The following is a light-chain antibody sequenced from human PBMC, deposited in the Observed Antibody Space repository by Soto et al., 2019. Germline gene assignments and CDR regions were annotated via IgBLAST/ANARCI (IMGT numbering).Light chain of an antibody. CDR3: QQRSNWPPFLT. CDR1: QSVSSY. J-gene: IGKJ4*01. Sequence: EIVLTQSPATLSLSPGERATLSCRASQSVSSYLAWYQQKPGQAPRLLIYDASNRATGIPARFSGSGSGTDFTLTISSLGPEDFAVYYCQQRSNWPPFLTFGGGTKVEIK. V-gene: IGKV3-11*01. CDR2: DAS.